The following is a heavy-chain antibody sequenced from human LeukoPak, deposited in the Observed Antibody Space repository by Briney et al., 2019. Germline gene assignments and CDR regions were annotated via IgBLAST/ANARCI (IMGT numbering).Heavy chain of an antibody. V-gene: IGHV3-66*01. D-gene: IGHD3-22*01. J-gene: IGHJ4*02. CDR1: GFTVSSIY. CDR2: IYSGGST. Sequence: GGSLRLSCAASGFTVSSIYMSWVRQAPGKGLEWVSVIYSGGSTYYADSVQGRFTISRDNSKNTLYLQMNSPRAEDTAVYYCARNNYYDSSGYVRHYYFDYWGQGTLVTVSS. CDR3: ARNNYYDSSGYVRHYYFDY.